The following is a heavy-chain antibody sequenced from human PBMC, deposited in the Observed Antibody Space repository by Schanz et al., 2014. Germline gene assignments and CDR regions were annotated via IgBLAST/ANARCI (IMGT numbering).Heavy chain of an antibody. CDR3: AKDKHKDYGGKPQAFDI. Sequence: EVQLVESGGGLVQPGGSLRLSCAASGFTVSINYMSWVRQAPGKGLEWVSVIYSGGSTYYAASVKDRFIISRESSKNTMDLQLNSMREDDTTVYYCAKDKHKDYGGKPQAFDIWGQGTMVTVSS. J-gene: IGHJ3*02. CDR1: GFTVSINY. CDR2: IYSGGST. V-gene: IGHV3-66*01. D-gene: IGHD4-17*01.